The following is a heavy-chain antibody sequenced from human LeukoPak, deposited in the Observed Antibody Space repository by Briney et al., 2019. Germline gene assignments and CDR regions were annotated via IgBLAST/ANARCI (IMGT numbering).Heavy chain of an antibody. Sequence: AAVKVSCKASGYTFTSYDINRVRQATGQGLEWMGWMNPNSGNTGYAQKFQGRVTMTRNTSISTAYMELNTLISDDTAVYYCARGYSKVVAARSSYYMDVWGKGTTVTVSS. D-gene: IGHD2-15*01. CDR3: ARGYSKVVAARSSYYMDV. CDR2: MNPNSGNT. CDR1: GYTFTSYD. J-gene: IGHJ6*03. V-gene: IGHV1-8*01.